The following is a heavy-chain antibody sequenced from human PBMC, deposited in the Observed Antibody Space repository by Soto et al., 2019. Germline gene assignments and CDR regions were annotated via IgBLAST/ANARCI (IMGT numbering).Heavy chain of an antibody. V-gene: IGHV1-8*01. Sequence: QVQLVQSGAEVKKPGDSVKVSCKASGYTFSDYDINWVRQAAGQGLEWMGWMNPYSGNTGYAQKFQGXVXXXAXXSITPAYLELSSLTFEATAIYYCARGRFRRTWFDPWGQGTLVTVSS. J-gene: IGHJ5*02. CDR1: GYTFSDYD. CDR3: ARGRFRRTWFDP. D-gene: IGHD3-16*01. CDR2: MNPYSGNT.